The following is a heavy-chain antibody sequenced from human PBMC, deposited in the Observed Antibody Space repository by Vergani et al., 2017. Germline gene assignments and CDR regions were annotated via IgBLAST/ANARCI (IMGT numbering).Heavy chain of an antibody. CDR1: GFTFSSYS. Sequence: EVQLVESGGGLVQPGGSLRLSCAASGFTFSSYSMNWVRQAPGKGLEWVSSISSSSSYIYYADSVKGRFTISRDNAKNSLYLQMNSLRAEDTAVYYCAGESIAVAGTAFDYWGQGTLVTVSS. J-gene: IGHJ4*02. D-gene: IGHD6-19*01. V-gene: IGHV3-21*01. CDR3: AGESIAVAGTAFDY. CDR2: ISSSSSYI.